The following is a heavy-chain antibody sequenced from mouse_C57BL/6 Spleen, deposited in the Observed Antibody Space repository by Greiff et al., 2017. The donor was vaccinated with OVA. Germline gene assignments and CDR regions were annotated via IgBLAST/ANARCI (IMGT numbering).Heavy chain of an antibody. J-gene: IGHJ4*01. D-gene: IGHD1-1*01. V-gene: IGHV1-26*01. CDR3: ARYYYGSDYYAMDY. CDR1: GYTFTDYY. Sequence: VQLQQSGPELVKPGASVKISCKASGYTFTDYYMNWVKQSHGKSLEWIGDINPNNGGTSYNQKFKGKATLTVDKSSSTAYMELRSLTSEDSAVYYCARYYYGSDYYAMDYWGQGTSVTVSS. CDR2: INPNNGGT.